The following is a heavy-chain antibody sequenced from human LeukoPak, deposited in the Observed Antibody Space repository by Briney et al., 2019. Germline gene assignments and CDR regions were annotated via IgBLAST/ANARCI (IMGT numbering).Heavy chain of an antibody. D-gene: IGHD2-15*01. CDR3: ARGRLSCSGGSCSSFDY. J-gene: IGHJ4*02. CDR1: GYTFTSYD. V-gene: IGHV1-8*03. Sequence: ASVKVSCKASGYTFTSYDINWVRQATGQGLEWMGWMNPNSGNTGYAQKFQGRVTITRNTSISTAYMELSSLRSEDTAVYYCARGRLSCSGGSCSSFDYWAREPWSPSPQ. CDR2: MNPNSGNT.